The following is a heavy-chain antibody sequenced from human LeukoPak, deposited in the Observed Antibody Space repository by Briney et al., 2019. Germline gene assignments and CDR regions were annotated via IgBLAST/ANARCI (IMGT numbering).Heavy chain of an antibody. Sequence: SESLSLTCTVSGGSISSYYWSWIRQPPGKGLEWIGYIYYSGSTNYNPSLKSRVTISVDTSKNQFSLKLSSVTAADTAVYYCARDSGFGELYYFDYWGQGTLVTVSS. J-gene: IGHJ4*02. D-gene: IGHD3-10*01. V-gene: IGHV4-59*01. CDR2: IYYSGST. CDR1: GGSISSYY. CDR3: ARDSGFGELYYFDY.